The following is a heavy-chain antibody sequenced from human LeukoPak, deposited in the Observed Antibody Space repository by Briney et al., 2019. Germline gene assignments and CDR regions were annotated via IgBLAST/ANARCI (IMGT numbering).Heavy chain of an antibody. J-gene: IGHJ4*02. Sequence: PGGSLRLSCAASGFTFSSYSMNWVRQPPGKGLEWVSSISSSSSYIYYADSVKGRFTISRDNAKNSLYLQMNSLRAEDTAVYYCARVKYYYDSSGYYFDYWGQGTLVTVSS. CDR1: GFTFSSYS. D-gene: IGHD3-22*01. CDR2: ISSSSSYI. CDR3: ARVKYYYDSSGYYFDY. V-gene: IGHV3-21*01.